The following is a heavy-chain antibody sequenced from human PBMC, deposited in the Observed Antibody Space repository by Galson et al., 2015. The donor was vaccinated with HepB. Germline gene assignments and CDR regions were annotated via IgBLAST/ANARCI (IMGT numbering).Heavy chain of an antibody. CDR1: GGSISSYY. J-gene: IGHJ4*02. D-gene: IGHD3-22*01. CDR3: ARHRSYYDSSGYSYLYFDY. Sequence: ETLSLTCTVSGGSISSYYWSWIRQPPGKGLEWIGYIYYSGSTNYNPSLKSRVTISVDTSKNQFSLKLSSVTAADTAVYYCARHRSYYDSSGYSYLYFDYWGQGTLVTVSS. V-gene: IGHV4-59*08. CDR2: IYYSGST.